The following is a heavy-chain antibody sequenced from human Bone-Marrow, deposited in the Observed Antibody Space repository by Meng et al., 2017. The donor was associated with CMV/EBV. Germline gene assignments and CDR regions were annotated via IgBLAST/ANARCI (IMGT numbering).Heavy chain of an antibody. D-gene: IGHD2-8*02. CDR1: GYTFTSSG. CDR2: ISGHNGNT. Sequence: ASVKVSCKASGYTFTSSGISWVRQAPGQGPEWMGWISGHNGNTNYAQKFQGRVTMTADTSTSTAYLDLRNLNSDDTAVYYCARDLRCDITSWCFDYWAQGTLVTVSS. V-gene: IGHV1-18*01. CDR3: ARDLRCDITSWCFDY. J-gene: IGHJ4*02.